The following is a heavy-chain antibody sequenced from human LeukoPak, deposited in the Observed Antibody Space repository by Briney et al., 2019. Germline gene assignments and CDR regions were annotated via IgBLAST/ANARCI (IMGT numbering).Heavy chain of an antibody. CDR2: ISGSSSYT. V-gene: IGHV3-11*06. J-gene: IGHJ4*02. D-gene: IGHD6-19*01. CDR1: GFTFSDYY. Sequence: GGSLRLSCAASGFTFSDYYMNWIRQAPGKGLEWVSYISGSSSYTNYADSVKGRITISRDNAKNTLYLQMDSLRAEDTAVYYCARSRSSGWVYFEYWGQGTLVTVSS. CDR3: ARSRSSGWVYFEY.